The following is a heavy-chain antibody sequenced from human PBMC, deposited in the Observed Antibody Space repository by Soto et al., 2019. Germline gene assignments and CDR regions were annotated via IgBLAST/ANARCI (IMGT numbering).Heavy chain of an antibody. J-gene: IGHJ4*01. D-gene: IGHD3-10*01. CDR2: IYYSGTT. Sequence: PSETLSLTCTVSGGSINNYYLSWIRQSPGKGLEWIGYIYYSGTTNYNPSLESRVTISIDRSENQFSLKVSSVTAADTAVCFCTRATYYRYYFDVWGHGALVTAPQ. CDR3: TRATYYRYYFDV. V-gene: IGHV4-59*01. CDR1: GGSINNYY.